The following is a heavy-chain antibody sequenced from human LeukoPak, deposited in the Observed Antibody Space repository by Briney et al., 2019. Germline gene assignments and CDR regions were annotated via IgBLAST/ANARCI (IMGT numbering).Heavy chain of an antibody. D-gene: IGHD3-22*01. CDR2: ISAYNGNT. J-gene: IGHJ4*02. CDR3: ARAHPEYYDSRGRNPLDY. V-gene: IGHV1-18*01. CDR1: GSSVSSYG. Sequence: ASVKVSCKASGSSVSSYGISWVRQAPGQGLEWMGWISAYNGNTNYAQQLQGRVTMTTDTSTSTANMELRSLRSDDTAVYYCARAHPEYYDSRGRNPLDYWGQGTLVTVSS.